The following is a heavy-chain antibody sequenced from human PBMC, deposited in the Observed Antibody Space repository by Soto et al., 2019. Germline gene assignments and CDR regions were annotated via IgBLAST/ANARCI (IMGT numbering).Heavy chain of an antibody. V-gene: IGHV3-72*01. D-gene: IGHD3-22*01. CDR3: ARAINDSSGYYHFWAYYFDY. J-gene: IGHJ4*02. CDR1: GFTFSDHY. Sequence: GGSLRLSCAASGFTFSDHYMDWVRQAPGKGLEWVGRTRNKANSYTTEYAASVKGRFTISRDDSKNSLYLQMNSLKTEDTAVYYCARAINDSSGYYHFWAYYFDYWGQGTLVTVSS. CDR2: TRNKANSYTT.